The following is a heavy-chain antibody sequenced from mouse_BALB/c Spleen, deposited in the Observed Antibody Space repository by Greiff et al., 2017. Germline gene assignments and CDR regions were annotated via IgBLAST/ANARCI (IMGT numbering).Heavy chain of an antibody. V-gene: IGHV2-9*02. Sequence: VMLVESGPGLVAPSQSLSITCTVSGFSLTSYGVHWVRQPPGKGLEWLGVIWAGGSTNYNSALMSRLSISKDNSKSQVFLKMNSLQTDDTAMYYCARDSSGPFAYWGQGTLVTVSA. CDR2: IWAGGST. D-gene: IGHD3-1*01. J-gene: IGHJ3*01. CDR1: GFSLTSYG. CDR3: ARDSSGPFAY.